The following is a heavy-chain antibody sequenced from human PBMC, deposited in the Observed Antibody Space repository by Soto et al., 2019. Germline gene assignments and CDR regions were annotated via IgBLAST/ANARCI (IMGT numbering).Heavy chain of an antibody. CDR1: GYTLTELS. J-gene: IGHJ4*02. CDR2: FDPEDGEA. D-gene: IGHD3-10*01. Sequence: ASVKVSCKVSGYTLTELSMHWVRQAPGKGLEWMGGFDPEDGEAIYAQKFQGRVTMTEDTSTDTAYMELSSLRSEDTAVYYCATDRLGYGSGSYHDYWGQGTLVTVSS. CDR3: ATDRLGYGSGSYHDY. V-gene: IGHV1-24*01.